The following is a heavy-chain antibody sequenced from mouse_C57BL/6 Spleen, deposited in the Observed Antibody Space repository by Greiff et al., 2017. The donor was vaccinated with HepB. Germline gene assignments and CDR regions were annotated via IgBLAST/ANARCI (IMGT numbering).Heavy chain of an antibody. CDR1: GYAFSSSW. J-gene: IGHJ2*01. V-gene: IGHV1-82*01. CDR3: ARDDGYYPSYFAY. Sequence: QVQLQQSGPELVKPGASVKISCKASGYAFSSSWMNWVKQRPGKGLEWIGRIYPGDGDTNYNGKFKGKATLTADKSSSTAYMQLSSLTSEDSAVYFCARDDGYYPSYFAYWGQGTTLTVSS. D-gene: IGHD2-3*01. CDR2: IYPGDGDT.